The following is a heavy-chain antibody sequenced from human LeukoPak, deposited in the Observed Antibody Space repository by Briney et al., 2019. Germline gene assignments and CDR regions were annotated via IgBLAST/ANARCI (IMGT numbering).Heavy chain of an antibody. CDR3: AKSTMIVVVIVDAFDI. CDR2: ISGSGGST. D-gene: IGHD3-22*01. CDR1: GFTFSSYA. Sequence: PGGSLRLSCAASGFTFSSYAMSWVRRAPGKGLEWVSAISGSGGSTYYADSVKGRFTISRDNSKNTLYLQMNSLRAEDTAVYYRAKSTMIVVVIVDAFDIWGQGTMVTVSS. V-gene: IGHV3-23*01. J-gene: IGHJ3*02.